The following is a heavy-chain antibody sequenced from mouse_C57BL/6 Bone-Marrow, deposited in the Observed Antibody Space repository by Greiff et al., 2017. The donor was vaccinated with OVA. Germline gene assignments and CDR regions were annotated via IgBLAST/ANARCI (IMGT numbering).Heavy chain of an antibody. V-gene: IGHV1-50*01. Sequence: QLQQPGAELVKPGASVKLSCKASGYTFTSYWMQWVKQRPGQGLEWIGEIDPSDSYTNYNQKFKGKATLTVDTSSSTAYMQLSSLTSEDSAVYYCARGGLYYGSSYWYFDVWGTGTTVTVSS. D-gene: IGHD1-1*01. J-gene: IGHJ1*03. CDR3: ARGGLYYGSSYWYFDV. CDR1: GYTFTSYW. CDR2: IDPSDSYT.